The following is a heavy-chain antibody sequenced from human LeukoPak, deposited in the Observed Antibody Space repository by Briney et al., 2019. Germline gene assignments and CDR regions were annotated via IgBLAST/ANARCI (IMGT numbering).Heavy chain of an antibody. CDR3: VRVTFPSFDY. CDR1: GFTFSSYS. V-gene: IGHV3-21*01. Sequence: KPGGSLRLSCAASGFTFSSYSMSWVRQAPGKGLEWVSSISSSSSSTYYADSVKGRFTISRDNAKNSLYLQMNSLRAEDTAVYYCVRVTFPSFDYWGQGTLVTVSS. J-gene: IGHJ4*02. CDR2: ISSSSSST. D-gene: IGHD2/OR15-2a*01.